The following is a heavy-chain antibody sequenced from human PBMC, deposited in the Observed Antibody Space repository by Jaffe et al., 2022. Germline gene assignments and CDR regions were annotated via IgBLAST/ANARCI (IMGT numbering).Heavy chain of an antibody. CDR2: IRYDGSNK. D-gene: IGHD2-21*02. CDR3: AKDPDKYCGGDCYHYFDY. CDR1: GFTFSSYG. Sequence: QVQLVESGGGVVQPGGSLRLSCAASGFTFSSYGMHWVRQAPGKGLEWVAFIRYDGSNKYYADSVKGRFTISRDNSKNTLYLQMNSLRAEDTAVYYCAKDPDKYCGGDCYHYFDYWGQGTLVTVSS. J-gene: IGHJ4*02. V-gene: IGHV3-30*02.